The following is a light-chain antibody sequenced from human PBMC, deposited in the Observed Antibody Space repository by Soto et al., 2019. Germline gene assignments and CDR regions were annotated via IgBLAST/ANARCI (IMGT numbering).Light chain of an antibody. Sequence: EIVMTQSPATLSVSPGERATLSCRASQSVSSNLAWYQQKPGQAPRLLIYGASTRATAIPGRFSGSGSGTEFTLTISSLQSEDFAVYFCQQYNNWPPWTFAQGTKVEIK. V-gene: IGKV3-15*01. CDR1: QSVSSN. CDR2: GAS. J-gene: IGKJ1*01. CDR3: QQYNNWPPWT.